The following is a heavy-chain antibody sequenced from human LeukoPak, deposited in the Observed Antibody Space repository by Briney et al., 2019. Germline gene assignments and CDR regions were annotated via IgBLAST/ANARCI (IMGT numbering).Heavy chain of an antibody. V-gene: IGHV3-11*01. J-gene: IGHJ3*02. CDR3: ARGYCSSTSCLDAFDI. CDR1: GFTFSDYY. Sequence: PGGSLRLSCAASGFTFSDYYVSWIRQAPGKGLEWVSYISSSGSTIYYADSVKGRFTISRDNAKNSLYLQMNSLRAEDTAVYYCARGYCSSTSCLDAFDIWGQGTMVTVSS. CDR2: ISSSGSTI. D-gene: IGHD2-2*01.